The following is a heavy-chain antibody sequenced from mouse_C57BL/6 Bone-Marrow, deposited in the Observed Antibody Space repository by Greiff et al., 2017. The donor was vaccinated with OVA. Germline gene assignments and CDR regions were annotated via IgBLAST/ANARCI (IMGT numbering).Heavy chain of an antibody. Sequence: EVQLVESGGDLVKPGGSLKLSCAASGFTFSSYGMSWVRQTPDKRLEWVATISSGGSYTYYPDSVKGRFTISRDNAKNTLYLQMSSLKSEDTAMYYCARHDGVMDYWGKGTSVTVSS. CDR2: ISSGGSYT. J-gene: IGHJ4*01. V-gene: IGHV5-6*01. CDR3: ARHDGVMDY. CDR1: GFTFSSYG.